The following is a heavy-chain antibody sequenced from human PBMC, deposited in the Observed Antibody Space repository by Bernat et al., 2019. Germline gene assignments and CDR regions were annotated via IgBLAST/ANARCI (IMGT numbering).Heavy chain of an antibody. D-gene: IGHD2-15*01. Sequence: QVQLQQWGAGLLKPSETLSLTCAVYGGSFSGYYWSWIRKPPGKGLEWIGEINHSGSTNYNPSLKSRVTISVDASKNQFSLKLSSVTAADTAVYYCAGIDIVVVVAATEPTHGGMDVWGQGTTVTVSS. J-gene: IGHJ6*02. CDR3: AGIDIVVVVAATEPTHGGMDV. V-gene: IGHV4-34*01. CDR2: INHSGST. CDR1: GGSFSGYY.